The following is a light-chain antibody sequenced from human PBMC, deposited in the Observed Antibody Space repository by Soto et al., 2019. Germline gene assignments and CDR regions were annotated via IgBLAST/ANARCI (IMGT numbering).Light chain of an antibody. Sequence: EIVLTQSPGTLSLSPGERATLSCRASQSVSSSYLAWYQQKPGQAPRLLIYGASSRATGIPDRFSGSGSGTDFTLTISRLESEDFAVYYCQQYGSSPTWTFGQGTKVEI. CDR1: QSVSSSY. J-gene: IGKJ1*01. CDR2: GAS. V-gene: IGKV3-20*01. CDR3: QQYGSSPTWT.